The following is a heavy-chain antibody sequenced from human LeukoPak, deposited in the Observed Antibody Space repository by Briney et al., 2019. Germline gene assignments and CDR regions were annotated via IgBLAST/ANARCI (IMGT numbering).Heavy chain of an antibody. CDR3: AKGQYASGWNSGNY. Sequence: GGSLRLSCAASGFTFSSYAMSWVRQAPGKGLEWVSSISGGHGGTYYADSVKGRFTITRDDSKNTLYLQVNSLRDEDTAVYYCAKGQYASGWNSGNYWGQGTLVTVSS. CDR1: GFTFSSYA. D-gene: IGHD1/OR15-1a*01. J-gene: IGHJ4*02. CDR2: ISGGHGGT. V-gene: IGHV3-23*01.